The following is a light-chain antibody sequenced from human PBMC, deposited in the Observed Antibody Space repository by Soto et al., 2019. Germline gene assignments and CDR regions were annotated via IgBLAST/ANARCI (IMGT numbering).Light chain of an antibody. Sequence: QSVLPQPPSLSAAPGQKVTISCSGSSSNIGNNYVSWYQQLPGTAPKLLIYDNNKRPSGIPDRFSGSKSGTSATLGITGLQTGDEADYYCGTWDSSLSAEVFGTGTKVTVL. CDR2: DNN. J-gene: IGLJ1*01. CDR3: GTWDSSLSAEV. CDR1: SSNIGNNY. V-gene: IGLV1-51*01.